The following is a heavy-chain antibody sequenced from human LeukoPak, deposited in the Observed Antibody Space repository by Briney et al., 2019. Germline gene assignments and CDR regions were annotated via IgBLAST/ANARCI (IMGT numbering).Heavy chain of an antibody. J-gene: IGHJ6*03. CDR1: GFTFSSYA. Sequence: PGGSLRLSCAASGFTFSSYAMSWVRQAPGKGPEWVSAIRVSGASKSYADSVKGRFTISRDNSKNTLYLQMNSLRAEDTAVYYCAKDGGYYYYYFMDVGGKETAVSVSS. CDR3: AKDGGYYYYYFMDV. D-gene: IGHD3-16*01. CDR2: IRVSGASK. V-gene: IGHV3-23*01.